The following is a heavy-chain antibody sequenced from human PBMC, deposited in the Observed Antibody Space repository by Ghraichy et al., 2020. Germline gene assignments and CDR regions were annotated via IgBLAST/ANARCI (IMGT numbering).Heavy chain of an antibody. CDR2: ISGSGGGT. V-gene: IGHV3-23*01. Sequence: GGSLRLSCAGSGFTFTKYAMSWVRQAPGKGLEWVSSISGSGGGTYYADSVKGRFTVSRDNSRNTLYLQMNSLRAEDSAIYYCAKAGWGYSSSTDNWFDPWGQGALVTVSS. CDR3: AKAGWGYSSSTDNWFDP. CDR1: GFTFTKYA. J-gene: IGHJ5*02. D-gene: IGHD6-6*01.